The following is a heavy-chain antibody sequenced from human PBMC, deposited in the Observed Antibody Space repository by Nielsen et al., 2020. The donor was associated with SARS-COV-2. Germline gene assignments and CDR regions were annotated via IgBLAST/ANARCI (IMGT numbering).Heavy chain of an antibody. D-gene: IGHD3-10*01. CDR2: IWYDGSNK. V-gene: IGHV3-33*08. CDR3: ARDYGWFDP. CDR1: GFTVSSNY. J-gene: IGHJ5*02. Sequence: GGSLRLSCAASGFTVSSNYMSWVRQAPGKGLEWVAVIWYDGSNKYYADSVKGRFTISRDNSKNTLYLQMNSLRAEDTAVYYCARDYGWFDPWGQGTLVTVSS.